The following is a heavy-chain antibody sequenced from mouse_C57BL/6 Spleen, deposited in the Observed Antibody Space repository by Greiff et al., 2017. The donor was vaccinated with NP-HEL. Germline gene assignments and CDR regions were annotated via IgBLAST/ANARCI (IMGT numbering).Heavy chain of an antibody. Sequence: QVQLQQPGAELVKPGASVKLSCKASGYTFTSYWMQWVKQRPGQGLEWIGEIDPSDSYTNYNQKFKGKATLTVDTSSSTAYMQLSSLTSEDSAVYYCARGRQLRPSWFAYWGQGTLVTVSA. D-gene: IGHD3-2*02. J-gene: IGHJ3*01. V-gene: IGHV1-50*01. CDR2: IDPSDSYT. CDR1: GYTFTSYW. CDR3: ARGRQLRPSWFAY.